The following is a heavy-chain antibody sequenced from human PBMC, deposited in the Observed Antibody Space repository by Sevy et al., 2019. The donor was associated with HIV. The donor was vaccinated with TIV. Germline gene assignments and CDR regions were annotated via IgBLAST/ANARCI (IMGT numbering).Heavy chain of an antibody. V-gene: IGHV3-20*04. J-gene: IGHJ4*01. D-gene: IGHD2-21*02. Sequence: GGSLRLSCAASEFTFDDYGMSWVRQAPGKGLEWVSSIIWNGGATSYADSVKGRFSISRDNTKNSLYLQMNSLRAEDMAFYFCAREKSCGGDCYYFDYWGHGTLVTVSS. CDR1: EFTFDDYG. CDR3: AREKSCGGDCYYFDY. CDR2: IIWNGGAT.